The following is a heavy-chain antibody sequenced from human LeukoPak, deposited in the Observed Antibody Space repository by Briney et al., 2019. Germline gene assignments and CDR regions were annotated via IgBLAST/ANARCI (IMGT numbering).Heavy chain of an antibody. Sequence: GWSLRLSCAASGFTFSDYYMSWIRQAPGKGLEWVSYISSSGSTIHYADSVKGRFTISRDNAKNSLYLQMNSLRAEDTAVYYCAVLQKTNFDYWGQGTLVTVSS. V-gene: IGHV3-11*04. CDR2: ISSSGSTI. J-gene: IGHJ4*01. D-gene: IGHD4-11*01. CDR1: GFTFSDYY. CDR3: AVLQKTNFDY.